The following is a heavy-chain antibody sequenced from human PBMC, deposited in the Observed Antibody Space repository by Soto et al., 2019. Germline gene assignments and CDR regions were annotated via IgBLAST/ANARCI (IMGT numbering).Heavy chain of an antibody. CDR2: ISYDGSNK. CDR1: GFTFSSYG. D-gene: IGHD6-13*01. Sequence: VGSLRLSCAASGFTFSSYGMHWVRQAPGKGLEWAAVISYDGSNKYYADSVKGRFTISRDNSKNTLYLQMNSLRAEDTAVYYCAKDYSRYSSRWYYFDYWGQGTLVTVSS. CDR3: AKDYSRYSSRWYYFDY. V-gene: IGHV3-30*18. J-gene: IGHJ4*02.